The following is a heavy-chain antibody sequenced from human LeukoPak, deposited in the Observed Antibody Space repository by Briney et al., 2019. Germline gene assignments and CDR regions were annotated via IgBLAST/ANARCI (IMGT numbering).Heavy chain of an antibody. V-gene: IGHV1-18*01. CDR1: GYTFTTFD. D-gene: IGHD3-16*01. J-gene: IGHJ6*02. Sequence: GASVKVSCKGSGYTFTTFDISWVRRAPGQGLEWMGWISAYDGNTDYAQKLQGRVTMTTDTSTNTAYMELRSLRSDDTAVYYCARALTMDVWGQGTTVTVSS. CDR3: ARALTMDV. CDR2: ISAYDGNT.